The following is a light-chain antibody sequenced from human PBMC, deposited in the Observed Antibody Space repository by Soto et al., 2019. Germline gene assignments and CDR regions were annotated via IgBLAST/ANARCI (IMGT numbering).Light chain of an antibody. J-gene: IGLJ1*01. CDR1: SSDVGGYNY. CDR3: SSYTTSSTYV. Sequence: QSALTQPPSASGSPGQSVTISCTGTSSDVGGYNYVSWYQQRPGKAPKLMIYEVSKRPSGVPDRFSGSKSGNTASLTVSGLQAEDEADYYCSSYTTSSTYVFGTGTKLTVL. CDR2: EVS. V-gene: IGLV2-8*01.